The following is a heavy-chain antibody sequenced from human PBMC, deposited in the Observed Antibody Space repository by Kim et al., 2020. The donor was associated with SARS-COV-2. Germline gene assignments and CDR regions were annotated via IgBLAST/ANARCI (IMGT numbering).Heavy chain of an antibody. D-gene: IGHD4-17*01. CDR3: AGARPVYGDHAFDY. CDR2: ISSSSSTI. V-gene: IGHV3-48*04. Sequence: GGSLRLSCAASGFTFSSYSMNWVRQAPGKGLEWVSYISSSSSTIYYADSVKGRFTISRDNAKNSLYLQMNSLRAEDTAVYYCAGARPVYGDHAFDYWGQGTLVTVSS. J-gene: IGHJ4*02. CDR1: GFTFSSYS.